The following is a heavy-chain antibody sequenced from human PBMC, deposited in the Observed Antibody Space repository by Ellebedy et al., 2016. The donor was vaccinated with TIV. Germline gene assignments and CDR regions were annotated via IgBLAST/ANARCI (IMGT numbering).Heavy chain of an antibody. D-gene: IGHD7-27*01. Sequence: GESLKISCAASGFTFSGSALHWVRQAPGKGLEWVGRIRSKANNYATVYAESVKGRLTISRDDSKNTAYLQMDSLKTEDTAVYFCTRAPSNWGEDTFDMWGRGTMVTVSS. CDR2: IRSKANNYAT. J-gene: IGHJ3*02. V-gene: IGHV3-73*01. CDR3: TRAPSNWGEDTFDM. CDR1: GFTFSGSA.